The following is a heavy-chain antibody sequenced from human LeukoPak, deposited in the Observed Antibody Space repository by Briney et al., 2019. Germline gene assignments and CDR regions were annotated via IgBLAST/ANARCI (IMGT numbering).Heavy chain of an antibody. D-gene: IGHD1-26*01. Sequence: GGSLRLSCAASGFTFSSFAMHWVRQAPGEGLEWVAVISYDGSNKYYADSVKGRFTISRDNSKNTLYLQMNSLRAEDTAVYYCARDSGKIRVGATMMFDYWGQGTLVTVSS. CDR2: ISYDGSNK. V-gene: IGHV3-30*01. CDR1: GFTFSSFA. J-gene: IGHJ4*02. CDR3: ARDSGKIRVGATMMFDY.